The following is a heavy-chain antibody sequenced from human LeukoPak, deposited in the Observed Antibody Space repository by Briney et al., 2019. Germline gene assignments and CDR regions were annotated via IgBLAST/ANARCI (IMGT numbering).Heavy chain of an antibody. CDR3: ARHRRERIYNSDWSLFDY. J-gene: IGHJ4*02. CDR1: GGSINTHDYY. V-gene: IGHV4-39*01. Sequence: SETLSLTCTVSGGSINTHDYYWGWIRQSPGKGPGWIGNIYYSGSTYYNPSLKGRVTISVDTPKNQFSLKMTSVTAADTALYYCARHRRERIYNSDWSLFDYWGQGTLVTVSS. CDR2: IYYSGST. D-gene: IGHD6-19*01.